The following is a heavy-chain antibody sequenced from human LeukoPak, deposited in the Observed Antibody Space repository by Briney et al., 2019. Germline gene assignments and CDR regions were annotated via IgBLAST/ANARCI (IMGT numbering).Heavy chain of an antibody. V-gene: IGHV3-21*01. Sequence: GGSLRLSCAASGFTFSSYSMNWVRQAPGKGLEWVSSISSSSSYIYYADSVKGRFTISRDNAKNSLYLQMNSLRAEGTAVYYCARDSSGWYRGAFDIWGQGTMVTVSS. CDR1: GFTFSSYS. J-gene: IGHJ3*02. D-gene: IGHD6-19*01. CDR2: ISSSSSYI. CDR3: ARDSSGWYRGAFDI.